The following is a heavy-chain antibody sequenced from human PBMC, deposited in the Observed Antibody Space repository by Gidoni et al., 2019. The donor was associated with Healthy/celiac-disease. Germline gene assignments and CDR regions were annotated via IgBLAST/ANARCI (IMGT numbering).Heavy chain of an antibody. J-gene: IGHJ3*02. V-gene: IGHV1-3*01. CDR2: INAGNGNT. D-gene: IGHD3-10*01. Sequence: QVQLVQSGAEVKKPGASVKVSCKASGYTFTSYAMHWVRQAPGQRLERMGWINAGNGNTKDSQKFQGRVTITRDTSASTAYMELSSLRSEDTAVYYCARVLGVRGDEAFDIWGQGTMVTVSS. CDR3: ARVLGVRGDEAFDI. CDR1: GYTFTSYA.